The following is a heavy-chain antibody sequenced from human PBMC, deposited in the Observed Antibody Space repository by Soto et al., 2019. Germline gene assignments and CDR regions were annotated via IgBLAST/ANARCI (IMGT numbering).Heavy chain of an antibody. CDR2: VTSGASST. Sequence: VQLLESGGGMVQPGGSLRLSCAASGFTFSSFAMNWVRLAPGRGLEWVADVTSGASSTYYADSVKGRFTISRNNSKNTLYHQMNSLRAADPSIYVCAKGGADILDPFDAWAQGTMVTVSS. V-gene: IGHV3-23*01. D-gene: IGHD1-26*01. J-gene: IGHJ3*01. CDR1: GFTFSSFA. CDR3: AKGGADILDPFDA.